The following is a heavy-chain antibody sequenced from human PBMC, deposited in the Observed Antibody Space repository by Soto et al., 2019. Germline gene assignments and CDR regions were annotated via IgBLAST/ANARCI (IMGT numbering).Heavy chain of an antibody. CDR2: ISSSSSYI. V-gene: IGHV3-21*01. CDR3: ARDGYSSSWYDTHFDY. Sequence: EVQLVESGGGLVKPGGSLRLSCAASGFTFSSYSMNWVRQAPGKGLEWVSSISSSSSYIYYADSVKGRFTISRDNAKNSLYLQMNSLRAEDTAVYYCARDGYSSSWYDTHFDYWGQGTLVTVSS. J-gene: IGHJ4*02. CDR1: GFTFSSYS. D-gene: IGHD6-13*01.